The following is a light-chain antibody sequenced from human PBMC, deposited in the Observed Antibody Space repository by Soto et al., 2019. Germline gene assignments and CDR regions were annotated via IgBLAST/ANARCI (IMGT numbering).Light chain of an antibody. CDR2: DVS. Sequence: QSALTQPASVSGSPGQSITMSCTGTSSDVGGYNYVSWYQQHPGKAPKLMIYDVSNRPSGVSNRFSGSKSGNTASLTISGLQAEDEADYYCCSYTSSSTVVFGGGTKPTVL. CDR1: SSDVGGYNY. CDR3: CSYTSSSTVV. V-gene: IGLV2-14*01. J-gene: IGLJ2*01.